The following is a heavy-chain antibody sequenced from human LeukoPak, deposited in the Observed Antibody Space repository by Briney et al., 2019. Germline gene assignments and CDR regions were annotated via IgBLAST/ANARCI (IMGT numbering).Heavy chain of an antibody. CDR1: GFTFSDYY. V-gene: IGHV3-11*01. D-gene: IGHD3-10*01. J-gene: IGHJ6*03. CDR2: ISSSGSTI. Sequence: PGGSLRLSCAASGFTFSDYYMSWIRQAPGKGLEWVSYISSSGSTIYYADSVKGRFTISRDNAKNSLYLQMNSLRAEDTALYYCARERDGSGSYYTLGTDYYMDVWGKGTTVTVSS. CDR3: ARERDGSGSYYTLGTDYYMDV.